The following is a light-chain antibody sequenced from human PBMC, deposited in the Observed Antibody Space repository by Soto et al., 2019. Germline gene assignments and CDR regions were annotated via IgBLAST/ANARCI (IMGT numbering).Light chain of an antibody. Sequence: QSVLTQPPSVSAAPGQKVTISCSGSSSNIGYNYVAWYQQLPGTPPKLLIYDSTQRAAGIPDRFSGSKSGTSATLAITGLQTGDEADYYCGTGATSLSIPWVFGGGTKLTVL. CDR3: GTGATSLSIPWV. CDR1: SSNIGYNY. CDR2: DST. J-gene: IGLJ3*02. V-gene: IGLV1-51*01.